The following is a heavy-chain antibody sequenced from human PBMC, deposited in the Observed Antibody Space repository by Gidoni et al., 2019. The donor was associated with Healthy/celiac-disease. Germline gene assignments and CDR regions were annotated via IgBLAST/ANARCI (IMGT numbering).Heavy chain of an antibody. V-gene: IGHV4-39*01. J-gene: IGHJ5*02. D-gene: IGHD5-12*01. Sequence: QLQLQESGPGLVKPSETLSLTCTVSGGSISSSSYYWGWIRQPPGKGLEWIGSIYYSGSTYYNPSLKSRVTISVDTSKNQFSLKLSSVTAADTAVYYCARLEGKMATVRSWGQGTLVTVSS. CDR2: IYYSGST. CDR1: GGSISSSSYY. CDR3: ARLEGKMATVRS.